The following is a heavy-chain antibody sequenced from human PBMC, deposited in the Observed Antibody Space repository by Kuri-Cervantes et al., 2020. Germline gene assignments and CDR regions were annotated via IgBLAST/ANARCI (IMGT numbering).Heavy chain of an antibody. Sequence: LSLTCAASGFAFGSSMMSWVRQAPGKGLEGVSSISSSSSTRYYADSVKGRFTISRDNAKNSLYLQMNSLRAEDTAVYYCAREHYYDSSGYYDAFDIWGPGTMVTVSS. CDR2: ISSSSSTR. CDR3: AREHYYDSSGYYDAFDI. J-gene: IGHJ3*02. V-gene: IGHV3-48*01. D-gene: IGHD3-22*01. CDR1: GFAFGSSM.